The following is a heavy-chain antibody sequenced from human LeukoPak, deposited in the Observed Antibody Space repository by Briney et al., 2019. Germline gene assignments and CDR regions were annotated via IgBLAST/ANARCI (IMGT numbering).Heavy chain of an antibody. CDR2: ISSSSSTI. CDR1: GFTFSSYS. V-gene: IGHV3-48*04. J-gene: IGHJ4*02. CDR3: ARDPGAFPYFFDC. D-gene: IGHD4/OR15-4a*01. Sequence: GGSLRLPCAASGFTFSSYSMNWVRQAPGKGLEWVSYISSSSSTIYYADSVKGRFTISRDNAKNSLYLQMNSLRAEDTAVYYCARDPGAFPYFFDCWGQGTLVTVSS.